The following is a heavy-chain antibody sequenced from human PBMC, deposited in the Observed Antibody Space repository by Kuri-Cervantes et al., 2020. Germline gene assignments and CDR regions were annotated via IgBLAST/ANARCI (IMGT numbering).Heavy chain of an antibody. J-gene: IGHJ3*02. CDR1: GFTFSDYY. V-gene: IGHV3-11*01. Sequence: GGSLRLSCAASGFTFSDYYMTWIRQAPGKGLEWFSYISRSGNTIYYADSVKGRFTISRDNAKNSLYLQMNSLRAEDTAVYFCATDDPYDSSGVNAFDIWGQGTMVTVSS. CDR2: ISRSGNTI. D-gene: IGHD3-22*01. CDR3: ATDDPYDSSGVNAFDI.